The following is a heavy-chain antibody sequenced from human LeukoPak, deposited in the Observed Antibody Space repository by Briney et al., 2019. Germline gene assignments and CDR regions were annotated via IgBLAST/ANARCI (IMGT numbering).Heavy chain of an antibody. CDR3: ARGMGSSRSSIDY. Sequence: GGSLRLSCAASGFSFSSFSMNWVRQAPGKGLEWVSFISSSTSYMYYADSVKGRFTISRDNAKNSLYLQMNSLRAEDTAVYYCARGMGSSRSSIDYWGQGIVVTVSS. V-gene: IGHV3-21*01. J-gene: IGHJ4*02. CDR1: GFSFSSFS. CDR2: ISSSTSYM. D-gene: IGHD1-26*01.